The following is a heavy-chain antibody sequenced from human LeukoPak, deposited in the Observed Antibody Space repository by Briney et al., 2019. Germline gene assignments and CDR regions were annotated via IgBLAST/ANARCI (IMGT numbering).Heavy chain of an antibody. J-gene: IGHJ6*02. CDR3: AREVANGASYSSAWSV. V-gene: IGHV3-53*01. CDR2: ISTDDQT. D-gene: IGHD6-19*01. CDR1: GLTVTCNY. Sequence: GGSLRLSCAPSGLTVTCNYMNWVRHAPGKGLEWLSVISTDDQTYYADAVKGGFIVSRDISKNTLYLQVNNVTAEDTAIYYCAREVANGASYSSAWSVWGQGTTVSVSS.